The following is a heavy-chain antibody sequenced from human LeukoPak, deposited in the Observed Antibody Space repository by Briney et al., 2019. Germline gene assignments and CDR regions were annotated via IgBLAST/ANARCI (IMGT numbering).Heavy chain of an antibody. D-gene: IGHD3-22*01. V-gene: IGHV3-20*04. J-gene: IGHJ3*02. CDR3: ARDRLDITMILWDAFDI. Sequence: GGSLRLSCAASGFTFDDYGMSWVRQAPGKGLEWVSGINWNGGSTGYADSVKGRFTISRDNAKNSLYLQMNSLRAEDTAVYYCARDRLDITMILWDAFDIWGQGTMVTVSS. CDR1: GFTFDDYG. CDR2: INWNGGST.